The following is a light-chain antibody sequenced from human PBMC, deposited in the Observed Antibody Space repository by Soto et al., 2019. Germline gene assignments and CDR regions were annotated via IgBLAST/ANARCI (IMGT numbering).Light chain of an antibody. CDR2: DVN. CDR3: TSYGGRDNLI. Sequence: QSALTQPPSASGSPGQSVTISCTGTSSDVGAYNYVSWFQQHPGKATKLIMSDVNKRPAGVPDRFSGSKSGNTASLTVSGLQAEDEADYYCTSYGGRDNLIFGGGTKLTVL. CDR1: SSDVGAYNY. V-gene: IGLV2-8*01. J-gene: IGLJ2*01.